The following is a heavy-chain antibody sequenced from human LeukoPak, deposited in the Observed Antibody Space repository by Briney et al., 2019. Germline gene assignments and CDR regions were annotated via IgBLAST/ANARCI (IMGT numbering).Heavy chain of an antibody. D-gene: IGHD4-17*01. Sequence: GESLKISFXGSGYSFTSYWIGWVRPMPGKGLEWMGIIYPGDSDTRYSPSFQGQVTISADKSISTAYLQWSSLKASDTAMYYCARTSNGDFAYNWFDPWGQGTLVTVSS. J-gene: IGHJ5*02. CDR3: ARTSNGDFAYNWFDP. CDR2: IYPGDSDT. CDR1: GYSFTSYW. V-gene: IGHV5-51*01.